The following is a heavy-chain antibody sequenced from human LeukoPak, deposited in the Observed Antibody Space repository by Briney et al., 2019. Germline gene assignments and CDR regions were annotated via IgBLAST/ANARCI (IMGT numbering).Heavy chain of an antibody. CDR2: MNQIGST. V-gene: IGHV4-34*01. J-gene: IGHJ5*02. Sequence: SETLSLTCAVSGGSFSNYYWRWLRQTPGKGREWIGEMNQIGSTNYSPSLKSRATISVDMSKNQVSLNLSSVTAAGTAVYYSTRGRRYTGSGGYIRNWFARWGQETLVTVSS. CDR3: TRGRRYTGSGGYIRNWFAR. CDR1: GGSFSNYY. D-gene: IGHD3-10*01.